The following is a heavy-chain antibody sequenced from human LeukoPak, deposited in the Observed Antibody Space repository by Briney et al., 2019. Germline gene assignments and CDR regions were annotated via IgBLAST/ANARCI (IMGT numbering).Heavy chain of an antibody. Sequence: ASVKVSCKVSGYTLTELSMHWVRQAPGKGLEWMGGFDPEDGETIYAQKFQGRVTMTEDTSTDTAYMELSSLRSEDTAVYYCATDGSGSYSNIHMRQFDYWGQGTLVTVSS. J-gene: IGHJ4*02. D-gene: IGHD3-10*01. CDR1: GYTLTELS. CDR3: ATDGSGSYSNIHMRQFDY. V-gene: IGHV1-24*01. CDR2: FDPEDGET.